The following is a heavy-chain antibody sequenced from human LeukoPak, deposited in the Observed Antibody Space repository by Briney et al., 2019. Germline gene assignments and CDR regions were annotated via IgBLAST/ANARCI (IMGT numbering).Heavy chain of an antibody. D-gene: IGHD1-26*01. V-gene: IGHV3-30*18. CDR1: GFTFSSYG. Sequence: QPGGSLRLSCAASGFTFSSYGMHWVRQAPGKGLEWVAVISYDGSNKYYADSVKGRFTISRDTSKNTLYLEMNSLRAEDTAVYYCAKVGALVGTTTGDSWGQGTLVTVSS. CDR3: AKVGALVGTTTGDS. CDR2: ISYDGSNK. J-gene: IGHJ4*02.